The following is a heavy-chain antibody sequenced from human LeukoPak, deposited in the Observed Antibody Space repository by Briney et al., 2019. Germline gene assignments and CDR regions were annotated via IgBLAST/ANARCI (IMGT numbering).Heavy chain of an antibody. CDR2: ISGSGVRT. V-gene: IGHV3-23*01. Sequence: PGGSLRLSCAASGFTFSSYAMTWVRQAPGKGLEWVSTISGSGVRTYYADSVKGRFTISRDNAENSLYLQMNSLRAEDTAVYYCTRDTGCPGGTCYSFYDYWGQGTLVTVSS. J-gene: IGHJ4*02. CDR1: GFTFSSYA. D-gene: IGHD2-15*01. CDR3: TRDTGCPGGTCYSFYDY.